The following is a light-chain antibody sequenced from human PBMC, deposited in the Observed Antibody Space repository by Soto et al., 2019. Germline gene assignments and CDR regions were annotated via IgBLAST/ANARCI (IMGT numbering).Light chain of an antibody. V-gene: IGKV1-5*01. CDR3: QQYNSYSWT. J-gene: IGKJ1*01. Sequence: DIQMTQSPSTLSASVGDGVTITCRASQRISTWLAWYQQKPGKAPKLLIYDASSLESGVPSRFSGSGSGTEFTLTISSLQPDDFATYYCQQYNSYSWTFGQGTKWIS. CDR1: QRISTW. CDR2: DAS.